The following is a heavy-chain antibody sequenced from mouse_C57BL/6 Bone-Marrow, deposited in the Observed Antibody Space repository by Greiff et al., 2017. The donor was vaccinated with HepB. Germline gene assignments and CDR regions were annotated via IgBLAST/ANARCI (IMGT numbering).Heavy chain of an antibody. V-gene: IGHV1-61*01. CDR3: ARDFFYFDY. CDR1: GYTFTSYW. CDR2: IYPSDSET. J-gene: IGHJ2*01. Sequence: QVQLQQPGAELVRPGSSVKLSCKASGYTFTSYWMDWVKQRPGQGLEWIGNIYPSDSETHYNQKFKDKATLTVDKTSSTAYMQLSSLTSEDSAFYYCARDFFYFDYWGQGTTLTVSS.